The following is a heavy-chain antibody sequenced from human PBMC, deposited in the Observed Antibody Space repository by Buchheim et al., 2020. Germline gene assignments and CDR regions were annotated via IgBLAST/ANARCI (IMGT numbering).Heavy chain of an antibody. CDR2: IYSGGST. CDR3: ARDGYGSSWSAFDY. V-gene: IGHV3-66*01. J-gene: IGHJ4*02. CDR1: GFTVSSNY. D-gene: IGHD6-13*01. Sequence: EVQLVESGGGLVQPGGSLRLSCAASGFTVSSNYMSWVRQAPGKGLEWVSVIYSGGSTYYADSVKGRFTISRDNSKNTLYLHMNSLRAEDTAVYYCARDGYGSSWSAFDYWGQGTL.